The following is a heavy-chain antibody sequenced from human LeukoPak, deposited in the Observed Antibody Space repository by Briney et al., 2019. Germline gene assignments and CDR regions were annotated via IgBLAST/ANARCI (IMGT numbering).Heavy chain of an antibody. J-gene: IGHJ4*02. CDR3: ARGFPSIVVVVAATPGFDY. CDR2: ISYDGSNK. D-gene: IGHD2-15*01. CDR1: GFTFSSYA. V-gene: IGHV3-30*04. Sequence: GGSLRLSCAASGFTFSSYAMHWVRQAPGKGLEWVADISYDGSNKYYADSVKGRFTISGDNSKNTLYLQMNSLRAEDTAVYYCARGFPSIVVVVAATPGFDYWGQGTLVTVSS.